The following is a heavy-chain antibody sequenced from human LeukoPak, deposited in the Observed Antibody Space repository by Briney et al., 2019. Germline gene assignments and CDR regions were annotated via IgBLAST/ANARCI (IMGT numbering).Heavy chain of an antibody. V-gene: IGHV1-18*01. CDR2: ISAYNGNT. D-gene: IGHD3-10*01. Sequence: ASVKVSCKASGYTFTSYGISWVRQAPGQGLEWMGWISAYNGNTNYAQKLQGRVTMTTDTSTSTAYMELRSLRSDDTAVYYCARDWDGSGSYYINIDIWGQGTMVTVSS. CDR1: GYTFTSYG. J-gene: IGHJ3*02. CDR3: ARDWDGSGSYYINIDI.